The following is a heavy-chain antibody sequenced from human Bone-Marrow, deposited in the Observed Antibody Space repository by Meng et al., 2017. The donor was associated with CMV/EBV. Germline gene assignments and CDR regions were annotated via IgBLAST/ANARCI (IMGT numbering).Heavy chain of an antibody. CDR2: INHSGST. CDR3: ARGELAGIFDY. CDR1: GGFFSGYY. D-gene: IGHD3-10*01. V-gene: IGHV4-34*01. J-gene: IGHJ4*02. Sequence: LTCAVYGGFFSGYYWSWIRQPPGKGLEWIGEINHSGSTNYNPSLKSRVTISVDTSKNQFSLKLSSVTAADTAVYYCARGELAGIFDYWGQGTLVTVSS.